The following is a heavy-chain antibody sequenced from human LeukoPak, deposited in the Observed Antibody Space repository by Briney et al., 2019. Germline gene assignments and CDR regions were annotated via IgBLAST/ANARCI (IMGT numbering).Heavy chain of an antibody. V-gene: IGHV3-66*04. Sequence: AGGSLRLSCAAPGFTVSSNYMSWVRQAPGKGLEWVSGIDSGGTTYSADSVRGRFTISRDNSKNTLSLQMNSLRAEDTAVYYCARPGVTTVTRNWYFDLWGRGTLVTASS. CDR3: ARPGVTTVTRNWYFDL. CDR1: GFTVSSNY. CDR2: IDSGGTT. D-gene: IGHD4-17*01. J-gene: IGHJ2*01.